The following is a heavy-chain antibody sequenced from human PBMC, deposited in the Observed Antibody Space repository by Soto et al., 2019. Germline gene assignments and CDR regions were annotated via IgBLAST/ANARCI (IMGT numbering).Heavy chain of an antibody. J-gene: IGHJ3*02. Sequence: ASVKVSCKASGGTFSSYAISWVRQAPGQGLEWMGGIIPIFVTANYAQKFQGRVTITADESTSTAYMELSSLRSEDTAVYYCARDRLYYYDSSGYFFVADDAFDIWGQGTMVTVSS. D-gene: IGHD3-22*01. CDR3: ARDRLYYYDSSGYFFVADDAFDI. V-gene: IGHV1-69*13. CDR1: GGTFSSYA. CDR2: IIPIFVTA.